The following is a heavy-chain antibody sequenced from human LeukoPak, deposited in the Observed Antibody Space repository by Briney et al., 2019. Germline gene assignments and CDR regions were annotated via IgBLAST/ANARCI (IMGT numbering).Heavy chain of an antibody. Sequence: SETLSLTCSVSGDSVTSYYWSWIRQPPGEGLEWIGYVSYDGTTNYTPSLRSRVIMAVDTVKNNISLRLTSVTAADTAVYYCARLDCSGDGCYNHWGRGTLVTVSS. CDR2: VSYDGTT. D-gene: IGHD2-15*01. J-gene: IGHJ4*02. V-gene: IGHV4-59*08. CDR1: GDSVTSYY. CDR3: ARLDCSGDGCYNH.